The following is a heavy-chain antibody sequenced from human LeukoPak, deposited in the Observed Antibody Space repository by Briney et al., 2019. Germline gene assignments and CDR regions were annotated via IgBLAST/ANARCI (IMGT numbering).Heavy chain of an antibody. CDR3: ARKFRGDYAFDY. Sequence: GGSLRLSCAASGFTFSSYEMNWVRQAPGKGLEWVSYISSSGSTIYYADSVKGRFTISRDNAKNSLYLQMNSLRAEDTAVYSCARKFRGDYAFDYWGQGTLVTVSS. J-gene: IGHJ4*02. CDR1: GFTFSSYE. D-gene: IGHD4-17*01. CDR2: ISSSGSTI. V-gene: IGHV3-48*03.